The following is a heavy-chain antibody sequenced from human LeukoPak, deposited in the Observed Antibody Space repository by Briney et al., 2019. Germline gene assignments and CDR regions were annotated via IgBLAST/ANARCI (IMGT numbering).Heavy chain of an antibody. D-gene: IGHD3-10*01. Sequence: SETLSLTCAVYGGSFSGYYWSWIRQPPGKGLEWIGEINHSGSTNYNPSLKSRVTISVDTSKNQFSLNLTSVTAADTAMYYCARAGSGTYYKGFDYWGQGTLVTVSS. V-gene: IGHV4-34*01. J-gene: IGHJ4*02. CDR3: ARAGSGTYYKGFDY. CDR2: INHSGST. CDR1: GGSFSGYY.